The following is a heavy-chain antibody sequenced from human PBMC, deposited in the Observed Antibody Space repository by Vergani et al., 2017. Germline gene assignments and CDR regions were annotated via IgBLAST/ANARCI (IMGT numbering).Heavy chain of an antibody. CDR2: ISGQNFRT. V-gene: IGHV3-23*04. D-gene: IGHD1-20*01. CDR1: GFTFSTYA. CDR3: ARAYGRYDWFDY. Sequence: VQLVESGGGLVKPGGSLRISCAASGFTFSTYAMTWVRQAPGKGLEWVSGISGQNFRTHYADSVKGRFTISRDDSKNTLYLQMNSLRVEDTAVYYCARAYGRYDWFDYWGQRTLVTVSS. J-gene: IGHJ4*01.